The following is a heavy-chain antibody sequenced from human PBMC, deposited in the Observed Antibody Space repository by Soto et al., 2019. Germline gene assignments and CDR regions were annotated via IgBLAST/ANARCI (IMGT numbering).Heavy chain of an antibody. CDR1: GYTFTSYG. V-gene: IGHV1-18*01. CDR2: ISAYNGNT. Sequence: ASVKVSCKASGYTFTSYGISWVRQAPGQGLERMGWISAYNGNTNYAQKLQGRVTMTTDTSTSTAYMDLRSLRSDDTAVYYCACDCFGLAAADSFSYYYYGMDVWGQGTTVTVSS. CDR3: ACDCFGLAAADSFSYYYYGMDV. J-gene: IGHJ6*02. D-gene: IGHD6-13*01.